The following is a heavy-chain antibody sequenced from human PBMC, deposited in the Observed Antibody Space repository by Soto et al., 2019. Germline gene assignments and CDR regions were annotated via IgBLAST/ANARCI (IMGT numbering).Heavy chain of an antibody. J-gene: IGHJ6*02. V-gene: IGHV1-69*12. CDR1: GGTFNSYA. D-gene: IGHD3-22*01. Sequence: QVQLVQSGAEVKKPESSVRVSCKASGGTFNSYAIAWVRQDPGQGLEWLGGTIPMFGTTHYAVKFQGRVTISAYESTNTAYMELSSLISADTDVYYCTICVIRYHSIGYYLGIDGMDVWGQGTTVIVSS. CDR2: TIPMFGTT. CDR3: TICVIRYHSIGYYLGIDGMDV.